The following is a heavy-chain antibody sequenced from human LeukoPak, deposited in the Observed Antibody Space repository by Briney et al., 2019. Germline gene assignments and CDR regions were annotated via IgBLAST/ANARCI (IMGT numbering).Heavy chain of an antibody. CDR3: ARDRKLLWVGELLYHCY. V-gene: IGHV1-46*01. CDR1: GYTFTSYY. CDR2: INPSGGST. Sequence: GASVKVCCKASGYTFTSYYIHWVRQAPGPGLEWMGIINPSGGSTSDAQKYQGRVTMTRDTSTSTVYMELSSLRSEDTAVYYCARDRKLLWVGELLYHCYWGQGTLVTVST. D-gene: IGHD3-10*01. J-gene: IGHJ4*02.